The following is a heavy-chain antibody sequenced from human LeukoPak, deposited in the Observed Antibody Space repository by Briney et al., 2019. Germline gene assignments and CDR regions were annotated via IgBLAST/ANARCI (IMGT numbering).Heavy chain of an antibody. J-gene: IGHJ2*01. CDR3: ARGSGSGNWYFDL. D-gene: IGHD2-15*01. CDR1: GGSISSYY. CDR2: IYYDGST. Sequence: SETLSLTCTVSGGSISSYYWSWIRQPPGKGLEWIGYIYYDGSTNYNPSLKSRVSISADTSKNQFSLKLSSVTAADTAVYYCARGSGSGNWYFDLWGRGTLVTVSS. V-gene: IGHV4-59*01.